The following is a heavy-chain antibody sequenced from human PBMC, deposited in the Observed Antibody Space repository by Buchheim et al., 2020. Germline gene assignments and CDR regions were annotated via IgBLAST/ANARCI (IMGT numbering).Heavy chain of an antibody. CDR1: GFAFRSYW. J-gene: IGHJ4*02. CDR2: INTDGSSA. V-gene: IGHV3-74*01. D-gene: IGHD5-12*01. CDR3: ASEDHSGYDSFDY. Sequence: EVQLVESGGGLNQPGGSLRLSCAASGFAFRSYWMHWVRQAPGQGLVWVSRINTDGSSANYADSVKGRFTISRDNAKNTLSLQMNSLRAEDTAIYYCASEDHSGYDSFDYWGQGAL.